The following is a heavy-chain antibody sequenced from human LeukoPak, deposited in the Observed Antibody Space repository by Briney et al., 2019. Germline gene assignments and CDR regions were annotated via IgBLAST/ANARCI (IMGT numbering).Heavy chain of an antibody. J-gene: IGHJ4*02. CDR2: IYTSGST. CDR3: ARMVTRFDY. V-gene: IGHV4-61*02. CDR1: GNSISSGDNY. D-gene: IGHD5-18*01. Sequence: PSETLSLTCTVSGNSISSGDNYWSWIRQPAGKGLEWIGRIYTSGSTNYNPSLKSRVTISGDTSKNQFSLRLSSVTAADTAVYYCARMVTRFDYWGQGTLVTVSS.